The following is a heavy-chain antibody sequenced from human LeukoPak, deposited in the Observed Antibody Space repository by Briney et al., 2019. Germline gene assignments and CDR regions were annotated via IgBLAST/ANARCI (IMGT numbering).Heavy chain of an antibody. D-gene: IGHD6-13*01. J-gene: IGHJ4*02. CDR1: GGSISSGGYY. Sequence: SETLSLTCTVSGGSISSGGYYWSWIRQPPGKGLEWIGYIYHSGSTYYNPSLKSRVTISVDRSKNQFSLKLSSVTAADTAVYYCARGRGSSWYCFDSWGQGTLVTVSS. CDR3: ARGRGSSWYCFDS. V-gene: IGHV4-30-2*01. CDR2: IYHSGST.